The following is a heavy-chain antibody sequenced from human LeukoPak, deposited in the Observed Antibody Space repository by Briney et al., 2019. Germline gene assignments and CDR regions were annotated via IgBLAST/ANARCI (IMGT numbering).Heavy chain of an antibody. CDR3: ARDLSITIFGVVRYYFDY. D-gene: IGHD3-3*01. J-gene: IGHJ4*02. V-gene: IGHV4-4*07. CDR1: GGSISSYY. Sequence: SETLSLTCTVSGGSISSYYWSWIRQPAGKGLEWIGRIYTSGSTSYNPSLKSRVTMSVDTSKNQFSLKLSSVTAADTAVYYCARDLSITIFGVVRYYFDYWGQGTLVTVSS. CDR2: IYTSGST.